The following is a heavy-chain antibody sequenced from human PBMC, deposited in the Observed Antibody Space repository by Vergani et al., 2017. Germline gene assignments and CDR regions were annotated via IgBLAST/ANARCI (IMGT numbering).Heavy chain of an antibody. CDR3: ARGLGGTYFYYYYMDV. Sequence: EVQLVQSGAAVKKPGDSLKISCKGSGYTFTSYWIGWVRQMPGKGLEWMGIIYPGDSDTRYSPSFQGQVTISADKSINTAYLQWTGLKASDTALYYCARGLGGTYFYYYYMDVWGQGTTVTVSS. CDR1: GYTFTSYW. J-gene: IGHJ6*02. CDR2: IYPGDSDT. D-gene: IGHD3-16*01. V-gene: IGHV5-51*01.